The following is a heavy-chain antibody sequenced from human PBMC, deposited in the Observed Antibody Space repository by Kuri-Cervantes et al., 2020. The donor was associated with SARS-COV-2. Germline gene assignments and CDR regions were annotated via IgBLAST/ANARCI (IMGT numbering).Heavy chain of an antibody. Sequence: GESLKISCAASGFTFDDYGMSWVRQAPGKGLEWVSGINWNGGSTGYADSVKGRFTISRDNSKNTLYLQMNSLRAEDTAVYYCAKGSYYYDSSGYPYFDYWGQGTLVTVSS. D-gene: IGHD3-22*01. V-gene: IGHV3-20*04. CDR2: INWNGGST. J-gene: IGHJ4*02. CDR3: AKGSYYYDSSGYPYFDY. CDR1: GFTFDDYG.